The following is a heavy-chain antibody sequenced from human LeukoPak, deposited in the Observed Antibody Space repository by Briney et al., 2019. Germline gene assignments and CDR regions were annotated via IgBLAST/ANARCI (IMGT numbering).Heavy chain of an antibody. D-gene: IGHD5-12*01. J-gene: IGHJ5*02. CDR3: AKSYDYVPNWFDP. V-gene: IGHV3-23*01. Sequence: GGSLRLSCAASGFTFSSYAMSWVRQAPGKGLEWVATISGSGGNTYYADSVKGRFTISRDTSKNTLYLQMNSLRAEDTAVYYCAKSYDYVPNWFDPWGQGTLVTVSS. CDR2: ISGSGGNT. CDR1: GFTFSSYA.